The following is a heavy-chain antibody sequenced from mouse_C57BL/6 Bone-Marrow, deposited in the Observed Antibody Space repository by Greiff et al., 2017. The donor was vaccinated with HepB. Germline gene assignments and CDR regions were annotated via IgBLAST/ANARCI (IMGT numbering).Heavy chain of an antibody. CDR2: ILPGGGSI. J-gene: IGHJ2*01. CDR3: ARRSDGYFS. D-gene: IGHD2-3*01. V-gene: IGHV1-9*01. CDR1: GYTFTGYW. Sequence: VHLVESGAELMKPGASVKLSCKATGYTFTGYWIEWVKQRPGHGLEWIGEILPGGGSINYNEKLKGKAPFTADTSSNTAYMQLSSLTTEDSAIYYCARRSDGYFSWGQGTTLTVSS.